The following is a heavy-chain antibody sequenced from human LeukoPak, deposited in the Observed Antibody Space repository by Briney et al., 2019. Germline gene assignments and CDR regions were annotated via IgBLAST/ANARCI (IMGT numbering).Heavy chain of an antibody. Sequence: KPGGSLRLSCVVSGFTVSSNYMSWVRQAPGKGLEWVSSISSSSTYIYYADSVKGRFTISRDNAKNSLYLQMNSLRAEDTAVYYCARDRGQLDPPDYWGQGTLVTVSS. V-gene: IGHV3-21*01. CDR3: ARDRGQLDPPDY. CDR1: GFTVSSNY. CDR2: ISSSSTYI. D-gene: IGHD6-13*01. J-gene: IGHJ4*02.